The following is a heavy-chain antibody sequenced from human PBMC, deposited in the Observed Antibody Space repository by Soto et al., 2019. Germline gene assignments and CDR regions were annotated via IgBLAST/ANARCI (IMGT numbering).Heavy chain of an antibody. V-gene: IGHV1-18*01. CDR2: ISPYTGDT. CDR3: ARAPRTITAPGSFAY. J-gene: IGHJ4*02. Sequence: QVKLVQSGAEMKEPGASVKVSCKASGYTLTTYGISWVRQAPGQGLEWMGWISPYTGDTNYAQKLQGRVTMTTDTSTNAAYMELRSLRFDDTAVYYCARAPRTITAPGSFAYWGQGTLVTVSS. D-gene: IGHD6-13*01. CDR1: GYTLTTYG.